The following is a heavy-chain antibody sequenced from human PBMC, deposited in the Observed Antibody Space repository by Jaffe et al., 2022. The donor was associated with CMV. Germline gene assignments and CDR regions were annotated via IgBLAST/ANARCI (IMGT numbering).Heavy chain of an antibody. CDR1: GFTFSNYW. CDR2: IRQDGTEK. J-gene: IGHJ2*01. CDR3: ARRAVNFWSGSSDWYFDL. Sequence: EVQLVESGGGLVQPGGSLRLSCVGPGFTFSNYWMSWVRQAPGKGLEWVANIRQDGTEKYYGDSMKGRCTISRDNAKNSLYLQVRSLRAEDTAVYYCARRAVNFWSGSSDWYFDLWGRGTLVTVSS. D-gene: IGHD3-3*01. V-gene: IGHV3-7*01.